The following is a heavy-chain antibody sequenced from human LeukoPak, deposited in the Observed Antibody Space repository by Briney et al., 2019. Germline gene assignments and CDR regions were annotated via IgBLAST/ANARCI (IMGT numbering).Heavy chain of an antibody. Sequence: SETLSLTCTVSGGSISSYYWSWIRQPPGKGLEWIGYIYYSGSTNYNPSLKSRVTISVDTSKNQFSLKLSSATAADTAVYYCARVLTTVTRYNWFDPWGQGTLVTVSS. CDR3: ARVLTTVTRYNWFDP. CDR1: GGSISSYY. V-gene: IGHV4-59*01. D-gene: IGHD4-17*01. CDR2: IYYSGST. J-gene: IGHJ5*02.